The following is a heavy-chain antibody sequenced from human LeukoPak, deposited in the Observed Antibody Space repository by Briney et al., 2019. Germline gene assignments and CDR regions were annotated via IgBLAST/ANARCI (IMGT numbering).Heavy chain of an antibody. CDR2: INPNSGDT. Sequence: VASVTVSCKASGYTFSGSYIHWVRQAPGQGLEWMGRINPNSGDTNFAQTFQGRITMTRDTSITTAYMELSSLTSDDTAVYFCARSAEHCNNGVCFTDYYMDVWGKGTTVTVSS. CDR1: GYTFSGSY. CDR3: ARSAEHCNNGVCFTDYYMDV. J-gene: IGHJ6*03. V-gene: IGHV1-2*06. D-gene: IGHD2-8*01.